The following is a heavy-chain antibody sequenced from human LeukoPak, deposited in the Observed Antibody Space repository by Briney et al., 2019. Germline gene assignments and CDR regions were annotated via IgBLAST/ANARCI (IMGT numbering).Heavy chain of an antibody. J-gene: IGHJ5*02. D-gene: IGHD4-17*01. CDR2: ISAYNGNT. Sequence: GASVKVSCKASGYTFTSYGISWVRQAPGQGLEWMGWISAYNGNTNYAQKLQGRVTMTTDTSTSTAYMELRSLRSDDTAVYYCARERGDYVAWNSTLVWFNPWGQGTLVTVSS. CDR3: ARERGDYVAWNSTLVWFNP. V-gene: IGHV1-18*01. CDR1: GYTFTSYG.